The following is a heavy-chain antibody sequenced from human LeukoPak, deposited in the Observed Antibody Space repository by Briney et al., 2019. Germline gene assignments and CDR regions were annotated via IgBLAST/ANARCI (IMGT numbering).Heavy chain of an antibody. CDR1: GYTFSSYG. V-gene: IGHV1-18*04. Sequence: ASVKVSCKASGYTFSSYGISWVRQAPGQGLEGMGWISAYNGNTNYAQKFQGRVTMTTDISTSTAYMELGSLRFDDTAVYYCASNRGGDEALDYWGQGTLVTVSS. CDR2: ISAYNGNT. D-gene: IGHD2-21*02. J-gene: IGHJ4*02. CDR3: ASNRGGDEALDY.